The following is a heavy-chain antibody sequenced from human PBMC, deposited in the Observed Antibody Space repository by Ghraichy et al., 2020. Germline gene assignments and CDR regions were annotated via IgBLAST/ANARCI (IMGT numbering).Heavy chain of an antibody. J-gene: IGHJ2*01. CDR3: SKEGFSRVSDWHFDL. V-gene: IGHV3-30*18. CDR2: ISYDGSAQ. D-gene: IGHD1-26*01. Sequence: GALRLSCAASGFTFSTYGMHWVRQAPGKGLEWVAVISYDGSAQYYADSVKGRSTISRDNSKNTLYLQMNSLRPEDTAVYYCSKEGFSRVSDWHFDLWGRGTLVTVSS. CDR1: GFTFSTYG.